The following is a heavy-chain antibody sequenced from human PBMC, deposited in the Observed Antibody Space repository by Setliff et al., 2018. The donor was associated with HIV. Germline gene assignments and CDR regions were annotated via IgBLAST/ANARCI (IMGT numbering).Heavy chain of an antibody. CDR1: GGSISSGGYY. J-gene: IGHJ5*02. CDR3: ARERGAIWFGEPFDP. D-gene: IGHD3-10*01. V-gene: IGHV4-61*08. CDR2: IYYSGST. Sequence: SETLSLTCTVSGGSISSGGYYWSWIRQHPGKGLEWIGYIYYSGSTNYNPSLKSRVAISVDTSKKQFSLKLSSVTAADTAVYYCARERGAIWFGEPFDPWGQGTLVTVSS.